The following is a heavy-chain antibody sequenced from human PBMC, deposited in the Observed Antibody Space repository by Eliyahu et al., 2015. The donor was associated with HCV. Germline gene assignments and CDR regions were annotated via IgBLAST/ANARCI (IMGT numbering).Heavy chain of an antibody. CDR1: GFSLSNYG. Sequence: QVQLVQSGGGVVQPGXSLXLSCVVSGFSLSNYGMHXVRQAPGKGLEWVAMMWFDGTNKWFADSVKDRFTLSRDKSKNTLFLEMSSLRGDDTGVYFCARDQGDSMVPIHGLDVWGQGITVTVSS. V-gene: IGHV3-33*01. J-gene: IGHJ6*02. D-gene: IGHD3-22*01. CDR3: ARDQGDSMVPIHGLDV. CDR2: MWFDGTNK.